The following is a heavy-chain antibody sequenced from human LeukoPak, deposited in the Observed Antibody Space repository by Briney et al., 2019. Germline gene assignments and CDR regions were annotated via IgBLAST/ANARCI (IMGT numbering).Heavy chain of an antibody. CDR1: GGTFSSYA. J-gene: IGHJ4*02. Sequence: GSSVKVSCKASGGTFSSYAISWVRQAPGQGLEWMGGIIPIFGTANYAQKFQGRVTITADESTGTAYMELSSQRSEDTAVYYCARLRGSTGEFDYWGQGTLATVSS. D-gene: IGHD1-14*01. V-gene: IGHV1-69*01. CDR3: ARLRGSTGEFDY. CDR2: IIPIFGTA.